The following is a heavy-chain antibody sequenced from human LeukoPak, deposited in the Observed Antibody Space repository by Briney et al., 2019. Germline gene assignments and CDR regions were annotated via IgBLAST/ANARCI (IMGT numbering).Heavy chain of an antibody. J-gene: IGHJ4*02. Sequence: PGGSLRLSCAASGFTFSSYEMNWVRQAPGKGLEWISYINSRSSTIYYADSVKGRFTISRDNVKSSLYLQMNSLRTEDTAIYYCTGAWHFDERSGYFDLWGQGSLVTVSS. CDR2: INSRSSTI. CDR1: GFTFSSYE. CDR3: TGAWHFDERSGYFDL. D-gene: IGHD3-22*01. V-gene: IGHV3-48*03.